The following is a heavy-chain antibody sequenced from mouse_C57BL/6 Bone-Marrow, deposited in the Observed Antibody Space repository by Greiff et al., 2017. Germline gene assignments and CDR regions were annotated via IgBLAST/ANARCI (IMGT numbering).Heavy chain of an antibody. J-gene: IGHJ2*01. CDR2: IDPSDSYT. CDR1: GYTFTSYW. CDR3: AGWRFITTVNYFDY. Sequence: QVQLQQPGAELVRPGTSVKLSCKASGYTFTSYWMHWVKQRPGQGLEWIGVIDPSDSYTNYNQKFKGKATLTVDTSSSTAYMQLSSLTSKDSAVYDCAGWRFITTVNYFDYGGQGTTLTVSA. D-gene: IGHD1-1*01. V-gene: IGHV1-59*01.